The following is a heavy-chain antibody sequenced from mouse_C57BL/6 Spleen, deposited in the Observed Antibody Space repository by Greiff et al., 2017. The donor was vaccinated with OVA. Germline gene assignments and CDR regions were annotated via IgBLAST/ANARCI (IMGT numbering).Heavy chain of an antibody. V-gene: IGHV1-69*01. D-gene: IGHD1-3*01. CDR2: IDPSDSYT. CDR3: ARESGNVYFDY. Sequence: QVQLQQPGAELVMPGASVKLSCKASGYTFTSYWMHWVKQRPGQGLEWIGEIDPSDSYTNYNQKFKGKSTLTVDKSSSTAYMQLSSLTSEDSAVYYCARESGNVYFDYWGQGTTLTVSS. J-gene: IGHJ2*01. CDR1: GYTFTSYW.